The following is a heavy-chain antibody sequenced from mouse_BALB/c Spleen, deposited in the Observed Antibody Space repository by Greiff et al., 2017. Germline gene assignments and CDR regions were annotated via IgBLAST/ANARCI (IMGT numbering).Heavy chain of an antibody. CDR1: GFSFTSYG. V-gene: IGHV2-9*02. J-gene: IGHJ3*01. CDR2: IWAGGST. Sequence: VQLVESGPGLVAPSQSLSISCTVSGFSFTSYGVHWVRQPPGKGLEWLGVIWAGGSTNYNSALMSRLSISKDNSKSQVFLQMNSLQTDDTAMYYYAREGHYRYDGFAYWGQGTLVTVSA. D-gene: IGHD2-14*01. CDR3: AREGHYRYDGFAY.